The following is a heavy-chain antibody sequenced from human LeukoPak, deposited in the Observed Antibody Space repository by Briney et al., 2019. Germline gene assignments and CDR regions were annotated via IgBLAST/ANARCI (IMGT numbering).Heavy chain of an antibody. CDR1: GGSISSYY. V-gene: IGHV4-4*07. J-gene: IGHJ6*03. CDR3: ARVDDSLHPSLLYYYYMDV. D-gene: IGHD3-9*01. CDR2: IYTSGSA. Sequence: SETLSLTCTVSGGSISSYYWSWIRQPAGKGLEWIGRIYTSGSANYNPSLKSRVTMSVDTSKNQFSLKLSSVTAADTAVYYCARVDDSLHPSLLYYYYMDVWGKGTTVTVSS.